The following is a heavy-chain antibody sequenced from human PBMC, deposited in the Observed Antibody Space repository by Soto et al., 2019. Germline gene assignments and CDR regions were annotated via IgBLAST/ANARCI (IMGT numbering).Heavy chain of an antibody. Sequence: PXESLLLSCSASGFTFSEYSMHGVRQAPGKGLQYVSTISSDGDITYYADSVKGRFTISRDNSKNTLYLQMNSLRPEDTAVYYCVKVSTFYDILTGYYSTNFFDPWGQGTLVTVSS. CDR2: ISSDGDIT. CDR1: GFTFSEYS. CDR3: VKVSTFYDILTGYYSTNFFDP. J-gene: IGHJ5*02. D-gene: IGHD3-9*01. V-gene: IGHV3-64D*06.